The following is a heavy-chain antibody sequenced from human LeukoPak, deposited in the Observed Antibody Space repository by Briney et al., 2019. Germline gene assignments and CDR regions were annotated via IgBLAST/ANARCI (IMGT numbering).Heavy chain of an antibody. V-gene: IGHV4-59*01. Sequence: SETLSLTCLVAGGSISSYYWSWIRQPPGKGLEWIGYIYYSGSTNYNPSLKSRVPISVVTSKNQFSLKLSSVTAADTAVYYCARARYSSAPFDYWGQGTLITVSS. J-gene: IGHJ4*02. D-gene: IGHD6-25*01. CDR2: IYYSGST. CDR3: ARARYSSAPFDY. CDR1: GGSISSYY.